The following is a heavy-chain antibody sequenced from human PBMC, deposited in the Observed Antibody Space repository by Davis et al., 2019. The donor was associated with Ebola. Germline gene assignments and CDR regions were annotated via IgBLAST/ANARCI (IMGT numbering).Heavy chain of an antibody. CDR1: GASVNSDEYY. V-gene: IGHV4-61*03. CDR2: IYYTGFT. CDR3: VRDQIAAPNWFDP. Sequence: PSETLSLTCTVSGASVNSDEYYWSWIRQPPGKGLEWLGYIYYTGFTLYNPSLQSRVSMSVDTSKNHFSLKLTSVTAADTAVHYCVRDQIAAPNWFDPWGQGTLVTVSS. D-gene: IGHD6-13*01. J-gene: IGHJ5*02.